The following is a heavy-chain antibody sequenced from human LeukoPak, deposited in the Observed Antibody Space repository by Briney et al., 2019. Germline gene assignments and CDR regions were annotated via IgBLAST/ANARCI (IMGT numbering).Heavy chain of an antibody. J-gene: IGHJ4*02. V-gene: IGHV4-34*01. CDR2: INHSGST. CDR1: GGSFSGYY. D-gene: IGHD2-2*01. CDR3: ARGRYCSSTSCFFDY. Sequence: SETLSLTCAVCGGSFSGYYWSWIRQPPGKGLEWIGEINHSGSTNYNPSLKSRVTILVDTSKNQFSLKLSSVTAADTAVYYCARGRYCSSTSCFFDYWGQGTLVTVSS.